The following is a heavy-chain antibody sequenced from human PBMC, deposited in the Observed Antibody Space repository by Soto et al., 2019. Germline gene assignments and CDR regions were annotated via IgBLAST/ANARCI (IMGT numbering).Heavy chain of an antibody. CDR1: GGSMSSYY. Sequence: SETLSLTCTVSGGSMSSYYWTWIRQPPGKGLEWIGFIHYGGGTVYNPALRSRVTVTVETSKKQFSLNLSSVTAADTAVYYCVGARCGGVGATYHESWGRGALVTVSS. V-gene: IGHV4-59*01. CDR2: IHYGGGT. CDR3: VGARCGGVGATYHES. D-gene: IGHD1-26*01. J-gene: IGHJ4*02.